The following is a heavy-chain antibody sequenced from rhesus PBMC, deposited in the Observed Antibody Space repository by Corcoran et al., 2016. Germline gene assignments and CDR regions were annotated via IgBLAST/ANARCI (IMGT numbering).Heavy chain of an antibody. CDR3: ARVVITIFGVVITFDY. J-gene: IGHJ4*01. V-gene: IGHV4S7*01. CDR1: GGSISGGYG. D-gene: IGHD3-3*01. CDR2: IYSSSGNT. Sequence: QVQLQESGPGLLKPSETLSLTCAVSGGSISGGYGWGWIRQPPGEGRGWFGSIYSSSGNTYYNPSLKSRVTISTDTSKNQFSLKLSSVTAADTAVYYCARVVITIFGVVITFDYWGQGVLVTVSS.